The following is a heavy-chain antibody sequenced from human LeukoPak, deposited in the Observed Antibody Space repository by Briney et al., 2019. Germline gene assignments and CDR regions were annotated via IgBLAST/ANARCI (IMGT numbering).Heavy chain of an antibody. J-gene: IGHJ1*01. CDR2: IYYSGST. D-gene: IGHD6-19*01. V-gene: IGHV4-39*01. CDR1: GGSISSSSYY. CDR3: ARHTRSSACFQH. Sequence: SETLSLTCTVSGGSISSSSYYWGWIRQPPGKGLEWIGSIYYSGSTYYNPSLKSRVTISVDTSQNQFSLKLNSVTAADTAVYYCARHTRSSACFQHWGQGTLVTVSS.